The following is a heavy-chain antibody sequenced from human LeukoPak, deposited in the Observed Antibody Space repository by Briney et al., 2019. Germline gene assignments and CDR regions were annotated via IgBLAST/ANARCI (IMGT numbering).Heavy chain of an antibody. CDR2: IYSGGST. CDR1: GFTVSSNY. CDR3: AIDLITIFGVARDYFAY. J-gene: IGHJ4*02. Sequence: PGGSLRLSCAASGFTVSSNYMSWVRQAPGKGLEWVSVIYSGGSTYYADSVKGRFTISRDNSKNTLYLQMNSLRAEDTAVYYCAIDLITIFGVARDYFAYWGQGPLVTVSS. D-gene: IGHD3-3*01. V-gene: IGHV3-53*01.